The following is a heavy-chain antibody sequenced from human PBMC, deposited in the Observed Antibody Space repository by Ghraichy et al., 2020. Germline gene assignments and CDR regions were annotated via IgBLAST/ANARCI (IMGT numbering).Heavy chain of an antibody. J-gene: IGHJ4*02. CDR2: IYPGDSDT. V-gene: IGHV5-51*01. D-gene: IGHD3-22*01. CDR3: ARRAPPAWDSSGYYLFDY. Sequence: GESLNISCKGSGYSFTSYWIGWVRQMPGKGLEWMGIIYPGDSDTRYSPSFQGQVTISADKSISTAYLQWSSLKASDTAMYYCARRAPPAWDSSGYYLFDYWGQGTLVTVSS. CDR1: GYSFTSYW.